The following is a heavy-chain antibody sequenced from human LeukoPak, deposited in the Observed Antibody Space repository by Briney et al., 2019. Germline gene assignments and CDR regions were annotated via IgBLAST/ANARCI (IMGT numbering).Heavy chain of an antibody. D-gene: IGHD3-9*01. CDR1: GFTFSSYS. V-gene: IGHV3-30*18. J-gene: IGHJ4*02. Sequence: PGGSLRLSCAASGFTFSSYSMHWVRQAPGKGLEWVAVISYDGSNKYYADSVKGRFTISRDNSKNTLYLQMNSLRAEDTAVYYCAKEGGYYDILSNPYYFDYWGQGTLVTVSS. CDR3: AKEGGYYDILSNPYYFDY. CDR2: ISYDGSNK.